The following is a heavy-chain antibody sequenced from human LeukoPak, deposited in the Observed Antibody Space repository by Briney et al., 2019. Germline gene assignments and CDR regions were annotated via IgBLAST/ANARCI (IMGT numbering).Heavy chain of an antibody. CDR1: GFTFSSYE. V-gene: IGHV3-48*03. J-gene: IGHJ3*02. Sequence: GGSLRLSCAASGFTFSSYEMNWVRQAPGKGLEWVSYISSSGSTIYYADSVKGRFTISRDNAKNSLYLQMNSLRAEDTAVYYCARGLADDAFDIWGQGTMVTVSS. CDR2: ISSSGSTI. CDR3: ARGLADDAFDI. D-gene: IGHD6-19*01.